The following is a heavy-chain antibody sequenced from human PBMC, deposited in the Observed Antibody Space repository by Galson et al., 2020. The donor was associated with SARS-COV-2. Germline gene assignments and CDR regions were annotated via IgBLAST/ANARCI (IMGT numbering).Heavy chain of an antibody. J-gene: IGHJ4*02. CDR3: DRRVSYYGTGRYYSRVDL. CDR2: IDWDEDK. Sequence: SDPTLVKPTQTLTLTCTFSGFSLSTSGMCVSWIRQPPGKALEWLALIDWDEDKYYSTSLKTRLTISKDTSKNQVVLTMTNMDPVDTATYYCDRRVSYYGTGRYYSRVDLWGQGTLVTVSS. V-gene: IGHV2-70*01. D-gene: IGHD3-10*01. CDR1: GFSLSTSGMC.